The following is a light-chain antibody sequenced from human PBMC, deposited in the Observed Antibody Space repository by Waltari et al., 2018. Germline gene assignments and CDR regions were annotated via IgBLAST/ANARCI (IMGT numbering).Light chain of an antibody. CDR2: EPT. Sequence: DLQMTQSPSSRSASVGVRVPITCRASPSIGSWLAWYQQKPGNAPKLLIYEPTSLESGVPTGFSASGAGTEFTRNISSLQPDDFATYYCQRYNSYPSTFGPGTKVDI. V-gene: IGKV1-5*03. CDR1: PSIGSW. CDR3: QRYNSYPST. J-gene: IGKJ3*01.